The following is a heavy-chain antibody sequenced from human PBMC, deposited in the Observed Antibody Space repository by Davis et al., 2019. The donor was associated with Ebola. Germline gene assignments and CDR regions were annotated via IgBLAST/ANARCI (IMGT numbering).Heavy chain of an antibody. V-gene: IGHV3-23*01. CDR2: LGTSADT. J-gene: IGHJ3*02. CDR3: VKDTSNIWFDI. Sequence: GGSLRLSCAASGFIFSSYVMSWVRQAPGKGQEWVSTLGTSADTYYADSVKGRFTISRDNSKNTLYLQMNGLRVEDTAIYYCVKDTSNIWFDIWGQGKMVTVSS. D-gene: IGHD1-26*01. CDR1: GFIFSSYV.